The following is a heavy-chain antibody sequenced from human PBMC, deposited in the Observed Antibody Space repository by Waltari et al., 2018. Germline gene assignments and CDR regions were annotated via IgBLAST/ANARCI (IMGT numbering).Heavy chain of an antibody. V-gene: IGHV5-51*03. Sequence: EVQLVQSGAEVKKPGESLKISCKGSGYSFTSYWIGWVRQMHGKGLEWMGIIYPGDSDTRYSPSFQGQVTISADKSISTAYLQWSSLKASDTAMYYCARGYYDFWSGHYETFDYWGQGTLVTVSS. CDR3: ARGYYDFWSGHYETFDY. J-gene: IGHJ4*02. D-gene: IGHD3-3*01. CDR2: IYPGDSDT. CDR1: GYSFTSYW.